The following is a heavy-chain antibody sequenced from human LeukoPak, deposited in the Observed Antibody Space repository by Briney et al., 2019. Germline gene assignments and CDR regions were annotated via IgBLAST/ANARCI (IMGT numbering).Heavy chain of an antibody. CDR1: GFTFSSYA. CDR3: AKGCSSTSCYHSMDV. Sequence: PGGSLRLSCAASGFTFSSYAMSWVRQAPGKGLEWVSAISGSGGSTYYADSVKGRFTISRDNSKNTLYLQMNSLRAEDTAVYYCAKGCSSTSCYHSMDVWGKGTTVTVSS. V-gene: IGHV3-23*01. J-gene: IGHJ6*04. D-gene: IGHD2-2*01. CDR2: ISGSGGST.